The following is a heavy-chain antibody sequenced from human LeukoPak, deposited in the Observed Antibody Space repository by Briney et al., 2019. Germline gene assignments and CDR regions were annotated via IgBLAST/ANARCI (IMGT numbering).Heavy chain of an antibody. V-gene: IGHV3-66*01. CDR3: TKGLWAGVSAARD. CDR2: IYSGGGT. D-gene: IGHD2-8*01. J-gene: IGHJ4*02. Sequence: GGSLRLSCAASGFTVSSNYMSWVRQAPGKGLEWVSVIYSGGGTYYADSVKGRFTISRDNSQNTLYLQMNSLRAEDTAFYYCTKGLWAGVSAARDWGQGTLVTVSS. CDR1: GFTVSSNY.